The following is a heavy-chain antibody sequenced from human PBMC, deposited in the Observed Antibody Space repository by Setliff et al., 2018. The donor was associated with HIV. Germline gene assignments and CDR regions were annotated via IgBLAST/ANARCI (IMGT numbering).Heavy chain of an antibody. CDR1: GYTFSSHW. CDR3: ARRAGTLDNDYFDL. CDR2: IYPEDSDA. V-gene: IGHV5-51*01. D-gene: IGHD3-16*01. Sequence: GESLKISCQGSGYTFSSHWIGWVRQMPGKGLEWMGIIYPEDSDARYSPSFEGQVTISADKSINTAYLQWSSLRPSDSAIYYCARRAGTLDNDYFDLWGQGTKVTVS. J-gene: IGHJ3*01.